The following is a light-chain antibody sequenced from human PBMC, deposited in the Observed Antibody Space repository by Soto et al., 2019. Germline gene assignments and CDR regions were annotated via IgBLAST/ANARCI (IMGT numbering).Light chain of an antibody. J-gene: IGKJ1*01. CDR2: STS. V-gene: IGKV3-15*01. CDR3: QQYYSWPGT. Sequence: EIVMTQSPATLSMSPGERATLSCRANQSLNSNLAWYQQKPGQAPRLLIYSTSSRATAIPARFSGSGSGTEFTLTISSLQSEDFAVYYCQQYYSWPGTFGQGTKVDIK. CDR1: QSLNSN.